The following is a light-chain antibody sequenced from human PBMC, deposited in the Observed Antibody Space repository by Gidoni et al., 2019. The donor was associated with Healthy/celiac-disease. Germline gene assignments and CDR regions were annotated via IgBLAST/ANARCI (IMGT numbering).Light chain of an antibody. Sequence: DIQMTQSPSSLSASVGDIVTITCQASQDISNYLNWYQQKPGKAPKLLSYDASNLETGVPSRFSGSGSGTDFTFTISSLQPEDIATYYCQQYDNLPPGFGGXTKVEIK. CDR2: DAS. CDR1: QDISNY. CDR3: QQYDNLPPG. J-gene: IGKJ4*01. V-gene: IGKV1-33*01.